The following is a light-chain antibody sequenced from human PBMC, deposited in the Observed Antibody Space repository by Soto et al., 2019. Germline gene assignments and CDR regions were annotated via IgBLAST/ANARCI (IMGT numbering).Light chain of an antibody. Sequence: EIVMTQSPVTLSVSPGERASLSCRASQKISSTVLAWYQQKPGQAPRLLIYGASSRATGIPVRFSGSGSGTEFTLTISSLQSEDFAVYYCQQYNNWPLTFGQGTRREIK. CDR3: QQYNNWPLT. V-gene: IGKV3-15*01. J-gene: IGKJ5*01. CDR1: QKISST. CDR2: GAS.